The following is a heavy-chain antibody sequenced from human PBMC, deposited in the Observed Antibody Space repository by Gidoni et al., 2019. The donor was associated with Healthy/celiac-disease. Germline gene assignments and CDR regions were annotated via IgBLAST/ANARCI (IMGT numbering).Heavy chain of an antibody. CDR3: AKDSALVVPNYYFDY. CDR2: IWYDRSNK. J-gene: IGHJ4*02. Sequence: QVQLVESGGGVVQPGRSLRLCCAASGFTFSSYDMHWVRQAPGKGLEWWTVIWYDRSNKYCADSVKGRITISRDNSKNTPDLQMNSLGAEDTAVYYCAKDSALVVPNYYFDYWGQGTLVTVSS. V-gene: IGHV3-33*06. D-gene: IGHD2-15*01. CDR1: GFTFSSYD.